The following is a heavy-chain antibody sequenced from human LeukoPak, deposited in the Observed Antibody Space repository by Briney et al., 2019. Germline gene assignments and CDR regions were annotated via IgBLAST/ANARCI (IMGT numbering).Heavy chain of an antibody. D-gene: IGHD6-6*01. V-gene: IGHV1-69*05. CDR2: IIPIFGTA. J-gene: IGHJ6*03. CDR3: ARDRSSLYGYYYYYMDV. Sequence: SVKVSCKASGGTFSSYAISWVRQAPGQGLEWMGGIIPIFGTANYAQKFQGRVTITTDESTSTAYMELSSLRSGDTAVYYCARDRSSLYGYYYYYMDVWGQGTTVTVSS. CDR1: GGTFSSYA.